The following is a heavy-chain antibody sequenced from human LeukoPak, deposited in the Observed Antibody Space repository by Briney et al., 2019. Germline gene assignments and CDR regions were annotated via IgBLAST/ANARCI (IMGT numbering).Heavy chain of an antibody. CDR1: GFTFDDYA. CDR2: ISWNSGSI. Sequence: GRSLRLSCAASGFTFDDYAMHWVRQAPGKGLEWVSGISWNSGSIGYADSVKGRFTISRDNAKNSLYLQMNSLRAEDTAVYYCARIGSSSLGYYYYYGMDVWGQGTTVTVSS. CDR3: ARIGSSSLGYYYYYGMDV. D-gene: IGHD6-13*01. J-gene: IGHJ6*02. V-gene: IGHV3-9*01.